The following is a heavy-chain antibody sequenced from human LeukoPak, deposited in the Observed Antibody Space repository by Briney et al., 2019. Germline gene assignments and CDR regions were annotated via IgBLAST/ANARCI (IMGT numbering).Heavy chain of an antibody. Sequence: PSETLSLTCTVSGGTISTYYWSWIRQPPGKGLEWIGYIYYSGGTNYNPSLKSRGTISVNTSKNQFSLKLSSVTAADTAVYYCARGSITVVPAFDIWGQGTMVTVSS. CDR2: IYYSGGT. D-gene: IGHD4-23*01. V-gene: IGHV4-59*12. CDR1: GGTISTYY. CDR3: ARGSITVVPAFDI. J-gene: IGHJ3*02.